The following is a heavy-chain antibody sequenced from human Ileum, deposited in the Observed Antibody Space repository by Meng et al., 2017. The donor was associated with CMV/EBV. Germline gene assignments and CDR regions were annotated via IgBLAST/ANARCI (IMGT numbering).Heavy chain of an antibody. Sequence: VSCTASGYPFTSYTIPWVRQAPGQRPEWMGWIDCGDGDTRYSPSFQGRVTITKDTSASTVYLALTSLRSEDTAVYYCARGPTDFGDTWGQGTLVTASS. J-gene: IGHJ5*02. D-gene: IGHD4-17*01. CDR2: IDCGDGDT. CDR1: GYPFTSYT. CDR3: ARGPTDFGDT. V-gene: IGHV1-3*01.